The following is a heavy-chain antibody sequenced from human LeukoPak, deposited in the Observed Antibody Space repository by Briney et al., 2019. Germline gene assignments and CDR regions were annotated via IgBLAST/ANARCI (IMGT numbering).Heavy chain of an antibody. J-gene: IGHJ4*02. D-gene: IGHD3-16*01. CDR2: ISYSGNI. Sequence: SETLSLTCTVSGGSISSSTYYWGWIRQPPGKGLEWIGSISYSGNIYYNPSLKSRVTISVDTSKNQFSLKLSSVAAADTAVYYCARQRRLELPDYWGQGTLVTVSS. CDR1: GGSISSSTYY. CDR3: ARQRRLELPDY. V-gene: IGHV4-39*01.